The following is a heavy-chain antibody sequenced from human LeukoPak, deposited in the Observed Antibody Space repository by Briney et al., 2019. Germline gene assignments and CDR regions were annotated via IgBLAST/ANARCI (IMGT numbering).Heavy chain of an antibody. CDR2: IYYTGST. D-gene: IGHD3-10*01. CDR3: ARARDYYYYGMDV. CDR1: GGSDSSNNCY. J-gene: IGHJ6*02. V-gene: IGHV4-61*01. Sequence: SETLSLTCTVSGGSDSSNNCYWSWIRQPPGKGLEWIGYIYYTGSTNYNPSLKSRVTISVDTSKNQFSLKLSSVTAADTAVYYCARARDYYYYGMDVWGQGTTVTVSS.